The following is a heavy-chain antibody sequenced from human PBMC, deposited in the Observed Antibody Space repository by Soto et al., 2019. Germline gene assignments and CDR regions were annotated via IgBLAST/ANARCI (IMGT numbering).Heavy chain of an antibody. D-gene: IGHD3-3*01. J-gene: IGHJ6*02. CDR1: GFTFSSYS. Sequence: GGSLRLSCAASGFTFSSYSMNWVRQAPGKGREWVSSISSSSSYIYYADSVKGRFNISRDNAKNSLYLQMNSLRAEDTAVYYCARVEVVLRFLEWSTLYGMNVWGQGTTVTVSS. V-gene: IGHV3-21*01. CDR3: ARVEVVLRFLEWSTLYGMNV. CDR2: ISSSSSYI.